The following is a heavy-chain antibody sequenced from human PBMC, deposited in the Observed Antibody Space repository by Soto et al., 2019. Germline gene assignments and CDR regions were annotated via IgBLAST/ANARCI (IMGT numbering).Heavy chain of an antibody. J-gene: IGHJ5*02. V-gene: IGHV1-18*01. CDR1: GYTFTSYG. CDR3: VRDKVVVAATQEIDNWLDT. D-gene: IGHD2-15*01. CDR2: ISAYNGNT. Sequence: GASVKVSCKASGYTFTSYGISWVRQAPGQGLEWMGWISAYNGNTNYAQKLQGRVTMTTDTSTSTAYMELRSLRCDDTAAYYCVRDKVVVAATQEIDNWLDTWGQGTLVTVS.